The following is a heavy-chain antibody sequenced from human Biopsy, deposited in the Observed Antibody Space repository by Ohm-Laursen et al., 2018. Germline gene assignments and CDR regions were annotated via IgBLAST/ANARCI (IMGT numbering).Heavy chain of an antibody. CDR3: AREEFATSPLDY. CDR2: IYYSGST. Sequence: GTLSLTCTVTGGSISRSSYYWDWIRQPPGKGLEWIGSIYYSGSTYYNPSLKSRVTISADRSKNQFSLKLTSVTAADTAMYYCAREEFATSPLDYWGQGSLVTVSS. CDR1: GGSISRSSYY. V-gene: IGHV4-39*02. D-gene: IGHD3-10*01. J-gene: IGHJ4*02.